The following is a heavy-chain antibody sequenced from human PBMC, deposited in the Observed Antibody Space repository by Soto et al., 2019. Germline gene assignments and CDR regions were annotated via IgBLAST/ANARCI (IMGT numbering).Heavy chain of an antibody. D-gene: IGHD2-21*01. CDR3: AGIGEDVYYGMDV. J-gene: IGHJ6*02. V-gene: IGHV4-4*07. CDR1: GGSMRSYY. Sequence: LSLTCSVSGGSMRSYYWNWLRQPAGKGLEWIGRIYSRGDTNYNPSVKSRVTMSVDTSKNEFSLRLSSVTAADTAVYYCAGIGEDVYYGMDVWGQGTTVTVSS. CDR2: IYSRGDT.